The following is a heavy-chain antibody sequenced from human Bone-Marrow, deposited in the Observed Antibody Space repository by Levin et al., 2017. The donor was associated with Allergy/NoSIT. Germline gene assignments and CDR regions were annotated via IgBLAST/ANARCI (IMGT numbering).Heavy chain of an antibody. CDR1: GYTFTTYD. CDR3: ARDEGWSELPVDI. V-gene: IGHV1-8*01. Sequence: EASVKVSCTASGYTFTTYDINWVRLATGQGLEWMGWMNPNSGNTGYAQKFRGRVTMTREISISTAYMELSSLTCADTALYYCARDEGWSELPVDIWGQGTMVTVSA. CDR2: MNPNSGNT. J-gene: IGHJ3*02. D-gene: IGHD2-15*01.